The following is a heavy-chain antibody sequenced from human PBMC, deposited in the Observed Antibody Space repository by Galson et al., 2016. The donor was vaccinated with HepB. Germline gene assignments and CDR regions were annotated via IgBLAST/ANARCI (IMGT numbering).Heavy chain of an antibody. D-gene: IGHD3-3*01. J-gene: IGHJ3*01. Sequence: TLSLTCTVSGDFVTGASFSWNWIRYPPGKGLEWIGNIHHTGVTYSNPSLESRVTISLDRSKKQFSLRLTSVTAADTAVYYCAREFLEDDSGWREAFDVWGQGTSVTVS. V-gene: IGHV4-30-2*01. CDR3: AREFLEDDSGWREAFDV. CDR1: GDFVTGASFS. CDR2: IHHTGVT.